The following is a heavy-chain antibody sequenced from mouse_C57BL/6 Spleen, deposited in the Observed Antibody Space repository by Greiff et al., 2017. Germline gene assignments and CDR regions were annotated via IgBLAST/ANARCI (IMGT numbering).Heavy chain of an antibody. V-gene: IGHV1-55*01. CDR2: IYPGSGGT. J-gene: IGHJ3*01. Sequence: VQLQQSGAELVKPGASVKMSCKASGYTFTSYWMNWVKQRPGQGLEWIGHIYPGSGGTNYNEKFKSKATLTADKSSSTAYMQLSSLTSDASEVYDRAREGSYDGDWFDYWGQGTLGTVSA. CDR3: AREGSYDGDWFDY. CDR1: GYTFTSYW. D-gene: IGHD1-1*02.